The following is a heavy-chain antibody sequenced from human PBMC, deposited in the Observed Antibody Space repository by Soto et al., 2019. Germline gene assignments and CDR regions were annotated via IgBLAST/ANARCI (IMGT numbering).Heavy chain of an antibody. D-gene: IGHD5-12*01. CDR1: GGLISKYS. Sequence: QVQLVQSGAEVRKPGSSVKVSCKTSGGLISKYSFNWVRQAPGQGLEWMGGVLPISGSTDYAQKFKGRLTITADRSTSTVYMEFSRLRSDDTANYYCATIRVRGGPLRFEDGGQGMLISVSS. J-gene: IGHJ4*01. CDR2: VLPISGST. V-gene: IGHV1-69*06. CDR3: ATIRVRGGPLRFED.